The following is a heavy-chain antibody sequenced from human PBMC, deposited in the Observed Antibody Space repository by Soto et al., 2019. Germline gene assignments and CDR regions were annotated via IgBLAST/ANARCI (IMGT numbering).Heavy chain of an antibody. CDR3: ARDPPPPDY. CDR2: ISAYNGNT. V-gene: IGHV1-18*01. J-gene: IGHJ4*02. CDR1: GYTFASYA. Sequence: ASVTVYCQASGYTFASYAISWMRQAPGQGLEWMGWISAYNGNTNYAQKLQGRVTMTTDTSTSTAYMELRSLRSDDTAVYYCARDPPPPDYWGQGTLVT.